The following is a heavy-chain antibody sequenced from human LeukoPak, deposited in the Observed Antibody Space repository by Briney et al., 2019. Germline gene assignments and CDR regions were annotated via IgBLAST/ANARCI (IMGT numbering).Heavy chain of an antibody. CDR3: ANTVVRGVASMDA. CDR2: ISGSGTTT. J-gene: IGHJ6*02. D-gene: IGHD3-10*01. V-gene: IGHV3-23*01. CDR1: GFTFSSYV. Sequence: GGSLRLSCAASGFTFSSYVMGWVRQAPGKGLEWVSAISGSGTTTYYADAVKGRFTISRDNSRNTLYLQMHSLGAEDTAVYYCANTVVRGVASMDAWGQGTTVTVS.